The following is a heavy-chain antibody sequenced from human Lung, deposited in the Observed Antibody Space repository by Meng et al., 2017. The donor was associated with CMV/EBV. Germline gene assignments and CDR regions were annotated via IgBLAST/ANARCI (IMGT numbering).Heavy chain of an antibody. D-gene: IGHD6-13*01. Sequence: ASXXVSXKASGYTFTSYYMHRVRQAPGQGLEWMGRINPSGGSTSYAKKFQGRVTMTRDTSTSTVYMELSSLRSEDTAVCYCARVGPAAGNGFFDYWGQGTLVTVSS. CDR3: ARVGPAAGNGFFDY. CDR1: GYTFTSYY. CDR2: INPSGGST. V-gene: IGHV1-46*01. J-gene: IGHJ4*02.